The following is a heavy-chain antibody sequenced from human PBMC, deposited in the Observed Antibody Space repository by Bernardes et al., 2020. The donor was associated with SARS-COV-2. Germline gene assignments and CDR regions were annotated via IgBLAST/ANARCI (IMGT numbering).Heavy chain of an antibody. J-gene: IGHJ6*03. D-gene: IGHD3-3*01. CDR2: IYYSGSA. CDR3: ARLLYSSQYFYMDV. CDR1: GGSVNNHY. V-gene: IGHV4-59*08. Sequence: SETLSLTCTVSGGSVNNHYWSWIRQSPGQELDFIGYIYYSGSANYNPSLTRRVTISVDTSTNQFSLIMSSVTAADTAVYYCARLLYSSQYFYMDVWGKGTKVTVSS.